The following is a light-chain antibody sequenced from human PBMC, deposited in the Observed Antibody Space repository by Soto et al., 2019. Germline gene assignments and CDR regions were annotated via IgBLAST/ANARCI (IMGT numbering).Light chain of an antibody. J-gene: IGKJ5*01. CDR3: QQRSNWPPIT. CDR1: QGIRND. V-gene: IGKV1-6*01. CDR2: AAS. Sequence: AIQMTQSPSSLSASVGDRVTITCRASQGIRNDLGWYQQKPGKAPKLLIYAASSLQSGVPSRFSGSGSGTDFTLTISCLQSEDFAVYYCQQRSNWPPITFGQGTRLEIK.